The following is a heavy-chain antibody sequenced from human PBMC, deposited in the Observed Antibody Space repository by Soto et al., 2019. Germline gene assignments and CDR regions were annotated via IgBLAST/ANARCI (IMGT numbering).Heavy chain of an antibody. CDR1: GYTFTGYY. J-gene: IGHJ6*02. CDR3: ARDRTTIFGVVIIRNGMDV. Sequence: ASVKVSCKASGYTFTGYYMHWVRQAPGQGLEWMGWINPNSGGTNYAQKFQGRVTMTRDTSISTAYMELSRLRSDDTAVYYCARDRTTIFGVVIIRNGMDVWGQGTTVT. D-gene: IGHD3-3*01. V-gene: IGHV1-2*02. CDR2: INPNSGGT.